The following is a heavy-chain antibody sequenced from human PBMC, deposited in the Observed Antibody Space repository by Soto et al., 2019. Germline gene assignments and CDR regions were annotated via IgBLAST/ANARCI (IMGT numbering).Heavy chain of an antibody. D-gene: IGHD2-8*02. CDR1: GFICSDYD. J-gene: IGHJ3*02. CDR2: ILVGGST. V-gene: IGHV3-23*01. Sequence: GGSLRLSCAASGFICSDYDMSWVRQAPGKGLEWVSTILVGGSTHYEDSVKGRFTISRDRSKNTVYLQMNSLTVGDTAVYYCAKATATGGGAFDICGQGAMVTVSS. CDR3: AKATATGGGAFDI.